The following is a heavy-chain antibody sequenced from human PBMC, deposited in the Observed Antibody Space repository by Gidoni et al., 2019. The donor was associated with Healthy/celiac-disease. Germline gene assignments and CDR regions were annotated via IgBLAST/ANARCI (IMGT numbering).Heavy chain of an antibody. CDR3: AKDKSGRWLHGRVFDY. Sequence: EVQLVESAGVVVQPGGSLRLSCAASGFPFDDYTMHWVRQAPGKGLEWVSLISWDGGSTYYADPVKGRFTISRDNSKNSLYLQMNSLRTEDTALYYCAKDKSGRWLHGRVFDYWGQGTLVTVSS. V-gene: IGHV3-43*01. J-gene: IGHJ4*02. CDR1: GFPFDDYT. CDR2: ISWDGGST. D-gene: IGHD3-10*01.